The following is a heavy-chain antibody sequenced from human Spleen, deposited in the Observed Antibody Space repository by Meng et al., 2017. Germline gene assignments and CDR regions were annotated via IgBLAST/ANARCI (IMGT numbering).Heavy chain of an antibody. J-gene: IGHJ4*02. CDR1: GYTFTGYY. D-gene: IGHD6-13*01. CDR2: TNPNSGGT. V-gene: IGHV1-2*02. Sequence: ASVKVSCNASGYTFTGYYMHWVRQPPGQGLEWMGSTNPNSGGTNYAQKFQGRVTMIRDTSISTAYMELSMLRSDDTAVYYCASSYSNSWYFAGDLGDYWGQGTLVTVSS. CDR3: ASSYSNSWYFAGDLGDY.